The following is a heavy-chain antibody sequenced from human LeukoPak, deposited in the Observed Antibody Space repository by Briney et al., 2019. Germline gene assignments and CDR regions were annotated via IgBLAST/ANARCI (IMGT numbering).Heavy chain of an antibody. V-gene: IGHV4-59*01. Sequence: SETLSLTCTVSGCSISTFYWSWIRQPPGKGLEWIAYIDYTASTNYNPSLKSRVTISVDTSKNQFSLKLSSVTAADTAVYYCARDSRRELLHAFDIWGQGTMVTVSS. CDR1: GCSISTFY. J-gene: IGHJ3*02. D-gene: IGHD1-26*01. CDR2: IDYTAST. CDR3: ARDSRRELLHAFDI.